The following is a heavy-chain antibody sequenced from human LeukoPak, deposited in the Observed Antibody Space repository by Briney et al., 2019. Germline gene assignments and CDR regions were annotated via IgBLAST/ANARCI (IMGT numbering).Heavy chain of an antibody. J-gene: IGHJ6*04. V-gene: IGHV4-34*01. CDR3: ARSYSSSRFIMDV. CDR2: ISDSGST. D-gene: IGHD6-13*01. Sequence: SETLSLTCAVYGGSFSGYYWTWIRQSPGKGLEWIGEISDSGSTKYNPSLKSRVTISVDTSKDQFSLKLSSVTAADTAVYYCARSYSSSRFIMDVWGKGTTVTVSS. CDR1: GGSFSGYY.